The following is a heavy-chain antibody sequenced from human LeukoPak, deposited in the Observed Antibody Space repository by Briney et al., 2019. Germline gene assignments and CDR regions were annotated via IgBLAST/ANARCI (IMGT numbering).Heavy chain of an antibody. V-gene: IGHV3-23*01. CDR3: AKGEMAPYYYMDV. CDR2: ISGSGGST. CDR1: GFTFSSYA. Sequence: GGSLRLSCEASGFTFSSYAMSWVRQAPGKGLEWVSAISGSGGSTYYADYVKGRFTISRDNSKNTLYLQMNSLRAEDTAVYYCAKGEMAPYYYMDVWGKGTTVTVSS. J-gene: IGHJ6*03. D-gene: IGHD5-24*01.